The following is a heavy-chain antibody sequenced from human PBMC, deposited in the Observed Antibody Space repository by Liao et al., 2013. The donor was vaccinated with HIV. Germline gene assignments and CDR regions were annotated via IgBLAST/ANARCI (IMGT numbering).Heavy chain of an antibody. J-gene: IGHJ4*02. D-gene: IGHD5-18*01. CDR2: INHSGST. CDR1: GGSFSGYY. Sequence: QVQLQQWGAGLLKPSETLSLTCAVYGGSFSGYYWSWIRQPPGKGLEWIGEINHSGSTNYNPSLKSRVTISVDTSKNQFSLKLSSVTAADTAVYYCARYRPVDTAMVTALLEGYYFDYWGQGTLVTVSS. V-gene: IGHV4-34*01. CDR3: ARYRPVDTAMVTALLEGYYFDY.